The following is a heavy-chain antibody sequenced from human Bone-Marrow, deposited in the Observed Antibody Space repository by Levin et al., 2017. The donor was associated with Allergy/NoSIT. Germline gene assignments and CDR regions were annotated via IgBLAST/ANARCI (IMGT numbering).Heavy chain of an antibody. D-gene: IGHD3-16*02. CDR3: AKGEDTSLSQFAY. CDR2: IGSSGAST. Sequence: PGESLKISCAASGFTFSSLAMSWVRQAPGKGLEWVSTIGSSGASTYYADSVKGRFTISRDNGRDIVYLQMNSLRVDDTALYYCAKGEDTSLSQFAYWGQGARVTVSS. CDR1: GFTFSSLA. J-gene: IGHJ4*02. V-gene: IGHV3-23*01.